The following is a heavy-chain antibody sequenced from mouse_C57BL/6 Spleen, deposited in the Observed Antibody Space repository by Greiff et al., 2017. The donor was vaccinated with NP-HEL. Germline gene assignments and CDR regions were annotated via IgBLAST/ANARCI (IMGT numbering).Heavy chain of an antibody. Sequence: EVQLQQSVAELVRPGASVKLSCTASGFTIKNTYMHWVKQRPEQGLEWIGRIDPANGNTKYAPKFQGKATITADKSSNTAYLQLSSLTSDDTAIYYCARMDSNGGFDYWGQGTTLTVSS. J-gene: IGHJ2*01. CDR1: GFTIKNTY. D-gene: IGHD2-5*01. CDR3: ARMDSNGGFDY. CDR2: IDPANGNT. V-gene: IGHV14-3*01.